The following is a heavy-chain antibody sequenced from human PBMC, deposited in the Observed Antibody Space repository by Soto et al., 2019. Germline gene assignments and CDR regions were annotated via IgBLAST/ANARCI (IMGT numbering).Heavy chain of an antibody. J-gene: IGHJ4*02. V-gene: IGHV3-66*01. CDR1: GITVSSNH. CDR2: IYTDGTT. D-gene: IGHD6-19*01. CDR3: ARDAAVTGTGLDY. Sequence: EVQLVESGGGLVQPGGSLRLSCAVSGITVSSNHMTWVRQAPGKGLEWVSEIYTDGTTYYADSVKGRFIISRDNSKNTLYLQMNSLRAEDTAVYYCARDAAVTGTGLDYWVQGILVTVSS.